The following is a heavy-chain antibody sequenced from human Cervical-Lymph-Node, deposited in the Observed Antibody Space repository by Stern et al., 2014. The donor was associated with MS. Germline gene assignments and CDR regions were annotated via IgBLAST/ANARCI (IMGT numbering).Heavy chain of an antibody. V-gene: IGHV2-70*01. Sequence: QVTLKESGPALVKPTQTLTLTCTFSGFSLSTSGMCVSWIRQPPGNALEWLALIAWDDDKYYTTLLKTRLTISKDTSKNQVVLTMTNMDPVDTATYYCARTLIIDGGMDVWGQGTTVTVSS. D-gene: IGHD3-10*01. J-gene: IGHJ6*02. CDR1: GFSLSTSGMC. CDR3: ARTLIIDGGMDV. CDR2: IAWDDDK.